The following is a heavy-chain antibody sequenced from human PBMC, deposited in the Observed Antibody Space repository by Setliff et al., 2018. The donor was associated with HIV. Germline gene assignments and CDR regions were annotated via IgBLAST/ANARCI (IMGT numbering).Heavy chain of an antibody. D-gene: IGHD6-6*01. J-gene: IGHJ4*02. CDR3: ARLVGGDSSSSFFFDY. Sequence: SETLSLTCTVSGGSISSHYWSWLRQPPGKGLEWIGYMYASGSTDYNPSLKSRVTISVDRFRNQFSLQLSSVTAADTAVYYCARLVGGDSSSSFFFDYWGQGTLVTVSS. V-gene: IGHV4-59*08. CDR1: GGSISSHY. CDR2: MYASGST.